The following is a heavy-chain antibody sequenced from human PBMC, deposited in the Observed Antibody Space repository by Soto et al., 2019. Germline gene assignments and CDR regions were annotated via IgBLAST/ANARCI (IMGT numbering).Heavy chain of an antibody. J-gene: IGHJ2*01. CDR2: INPSGGST. D-gene: IGHD2-15*01. CDR3: ARICSGGSCSNWYFDL. Sequence: ASVKVSCKASGYTFTSYYMHWVRQAPGQGLDWMGIINPSGGSTSYAQKFQGRVTMTRDTSTSTVYMELSSLRSEDTAVYYCARICSGGSCSNWYFDLWGRGTLVTVSS. CDR1: GYTFTSYY. V-gene: IGHV1-46*01.